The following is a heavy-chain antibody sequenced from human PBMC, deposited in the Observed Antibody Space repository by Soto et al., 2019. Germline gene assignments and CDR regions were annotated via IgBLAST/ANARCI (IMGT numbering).Heavy chain of an antibody. CDR1: GFTFSSYA. D-gene: IGHD2-2*01. CDR3: ARGRYCISTSCYLDY. J-gene: IGHJ4*02. Sequence: SLRLSCAASGFTFSSYAMSWVRQAPGKGLEWVSAISGSGGSTYYADFVKGRFTISRDNAKNSLYLQMNSLRAEDTAVYYCARGRYCISTSCYLDYWGQGTLVTVSS. V-gene: IGHV3-23*01. CDR2: ISGSGGST.